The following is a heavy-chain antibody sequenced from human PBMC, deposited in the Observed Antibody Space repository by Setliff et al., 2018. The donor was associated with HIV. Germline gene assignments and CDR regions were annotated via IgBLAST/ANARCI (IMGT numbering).Heavy chain of an antibody. Sequence: GGSLRLSCAASGFTFSNAWMSWVRQAPGKGLEWVGRIKSKSDGGTTDYAAPVKGRFTMSRDESKNTLYLQMNSLKTEDTAVYYCTTDDNYDFWSGTWGQGTLVTVSS. D-gene: IGHD3-3*01. CDR1: GFTFSNAW. CDR3: TTDDNYDFWSGT. J-gene: IGHJ4*02. CDR2: IKSKSDGGTT. V-gene: IGHV3-15*01.